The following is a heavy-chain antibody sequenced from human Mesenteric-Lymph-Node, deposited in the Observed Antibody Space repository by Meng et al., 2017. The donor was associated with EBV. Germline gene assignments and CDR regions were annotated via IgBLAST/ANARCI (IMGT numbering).Heavy chain of an antibody. J-gene: IGHJ4*02. CDR3: ARGRGVYYDFWSGYSA. CDR2: IYYSGST. D-gene: IGHD3-3*01. V-gene: IGHV4-30-4*01. CDR1: RGSVRIPDSY. Sequence: QPRLSELCPQAVIPSQPLSLPCGVPRGSVRIPDSYWRWLRLPSGKGIQCITYIYYSGSTYYNPSLKSRVTISVDTSKNQFSLKLSSVTAADTAVYYCARGRGVYYDFWSGYSAWGQGTLVTVSS.